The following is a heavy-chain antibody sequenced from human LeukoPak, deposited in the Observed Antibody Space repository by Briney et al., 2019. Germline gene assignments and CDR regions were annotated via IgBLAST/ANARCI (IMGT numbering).Heavy chain of an antibody. Sequence: ASVKVSCKVSGYTLTELSMHWVRQAPGKALEWMGGFDPEDGETIYAQKFQGRVTMTEDTSTDTAYMELSSLRSEDTAVYYCATDLPGYYYGSGSSINYWGQGTLVTVSS. CDR1: GYTLTELS. V-gene: IGHV1-24*01. CDR3: ATDLPGYYYGSGSSINY. J-gene: IGHJ4*02. CDR2: FDPEDGET. D-gene: IGHD3-10*01.